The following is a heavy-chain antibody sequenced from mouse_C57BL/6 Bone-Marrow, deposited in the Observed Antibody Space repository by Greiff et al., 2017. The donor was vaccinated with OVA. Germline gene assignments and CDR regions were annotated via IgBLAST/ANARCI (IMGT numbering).Heavy chain of an antibody. CDR3: ARDGGGY. Sequence: EVQRVESGGGLVKPGGSLKLSCAASGFTFSSYAMSWVRQTPEKRLEWVATISDGGSYTYYPDNVKGRFTISRDNAKNNLYLQMSHLKSEDTAMYYCARDGGGYWGQGTTLTVSS. J-gene: IGHJ2*01. V-gene: IGHV5-4*01. CDR1: GFTFSSYA. CDR2: ISDGGSYT.